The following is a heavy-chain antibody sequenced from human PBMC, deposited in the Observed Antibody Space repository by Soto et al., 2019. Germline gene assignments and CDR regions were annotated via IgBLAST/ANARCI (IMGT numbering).Heavy chain of an antibody. J-gene: IGHJ4*02. V-gene: IGHV4-59*01. Sequence: QVQLQESGPGLGKPSETLSLTCTVSVGSISRYYWSWIRHPPGKGLEWIGCIYYSGSTNYNPSLKSRVTISVDTSKNSFSLKPSSVTTADTAVYYCASDSGSYSFDYWGQGTLVTVSS. CDR3: ASDSGSYSFDY. CDR2: IYYSGST. D-gene: IGHD1-26*01. CDR1: VGSISRYY.